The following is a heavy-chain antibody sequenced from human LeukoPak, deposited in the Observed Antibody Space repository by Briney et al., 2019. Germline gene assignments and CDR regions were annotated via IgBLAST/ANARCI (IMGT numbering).Heavy chain of an antibody. CDR1: AYSISSSYY. D-gene: IGHD1-20*01. V-gene: IGHV4-38-2*01. Sequence: SETLSLTCAVSAYSISSSYYWVWIRQSPGKGLEWIGSLYHSGDTYYNPSLKSRLTISLEMSKNQFSLNLRSVTAADTAVYYCARLGQRFNWNDGKSQYNYYYMDVWGKGTTVTVSS. CDR2: LYHSGDT. J-gene: IGHJ6*03. CDR3: ARLGQRFNWNDGKSQYNYYYMDV.